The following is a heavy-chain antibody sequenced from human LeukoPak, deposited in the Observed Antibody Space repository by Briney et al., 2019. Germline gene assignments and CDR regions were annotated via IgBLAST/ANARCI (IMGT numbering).Heavy chain of an antibody. CDR1: RYTFTGYY. Sequence: ASVKVSCKASRYTFTGYYMHWVRQAPGQGLEWMGWINPNSGDTNYAQKFQGRVPMTRDTSISTAYMELSRLRSDDTAVYYCARDPVIAAAGTTHDYWGQGTLVTVSS. V-gene: IGHV1-2*02. CDR3: ARDPVIAAAGTTHDY. CDR2: INPNSGDT. D-gene: IGHD6-13*01. J-gene: IGHJ4*02.